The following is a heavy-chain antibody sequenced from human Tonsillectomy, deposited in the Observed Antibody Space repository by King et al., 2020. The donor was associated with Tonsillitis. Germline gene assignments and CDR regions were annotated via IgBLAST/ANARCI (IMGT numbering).Heavy chain of an antibody. CDR3: ARTIFGVVIAQPREGHDAFDI. CDR2: IIPIFGTA. Sequence: VQLVESGAEVKKPGSSVKVSCKASGGTFSSYAISWVRQAPGQGLEWMGGIIPIFGTANYAQKFQGRVTITADESTSTAYMELSSLRSEDTAVYYCARTIFGVVIAQPREGHDAFDIWGQGTMVTVSS. CDR1: GGTFSSYA. J-gene: IGHJ3*02. V-gene: IGHV1-69*01. D-gene: IGHD3-3*01.